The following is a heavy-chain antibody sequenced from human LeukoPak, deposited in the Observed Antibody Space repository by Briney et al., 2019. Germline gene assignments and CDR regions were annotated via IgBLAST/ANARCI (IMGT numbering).Heavy chain of an antibody. CDR3: ARLEDGHYDILTGYYGGFDY. Sequence: GESLKISCKGSGYSFSSYWIGWVRQMPGKGLEWMGIIYPGDSDTRYSPSFQGQVTISADKPISTAYLQWSSLKASDTAMYYCARLEDGHYDILTGYYGGFDYWAREPWSPSPQ. D-gene: IGHD3-9*01. CDR2: IYPGDSDT. J-gene: IGHJ4*02. CDR1: GYSFSSYW. V-gene: IGHV5-51*01.